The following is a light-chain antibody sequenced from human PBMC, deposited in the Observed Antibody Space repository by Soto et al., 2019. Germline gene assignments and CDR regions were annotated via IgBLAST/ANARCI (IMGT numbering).Light chain of an antibody. CDR1: QGIRHD. CDR2: AAS. V-gene: IGKV1-17*01. CDR3: LQHNSYPLT. J-gene: IGKJ1*01. Sequence: DIQMTQSPSSLSASVGDRVTITCRASQGIRHDLGWYQQKPGKAPKRLIYAASSLQSGDPSRFSGSGSGTAFTLTISSLQPEDFATYYCLQHNSYPLTFGQGTKVEIK.